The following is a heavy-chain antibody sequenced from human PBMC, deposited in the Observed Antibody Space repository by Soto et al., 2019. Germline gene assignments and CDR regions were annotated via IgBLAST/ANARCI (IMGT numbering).Heavy chain of an antibody. V-gene: IGHV4-61*03. Sequence: PSETLSLTCTVFGGSVSSGSYFWNWIRQPPGKGLEWIGYIYYSGNAKYNASLKSRVTISVDTSKNHFSLKLTSVTAADTAVYYCARPGGSGWYYFDSWGQGSQVTVSS. J-gene: IGHJ4*02. CDR3: ARPGGSGWYYFDS. CDR2: IYYSGNA. CDR1: GGSVSSGSYF. D-gene: IGHD6-13*01.